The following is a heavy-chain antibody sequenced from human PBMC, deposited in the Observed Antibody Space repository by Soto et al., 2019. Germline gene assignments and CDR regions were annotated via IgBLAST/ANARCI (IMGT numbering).Heavy chain of an antibody. Sequence: TSETLSLTCAVYGGSFSGYYWSWIRQPPGKGLEWIGEINHSGSTNYNPSLKSRVTISVDTSKNQFSLKLSSVTAADTAVYYCARGPSSSWFDYWGQGTLVTVSS. J-gene: IGHJ4*02. CDR3: ARGPSSSWFDY. CDR2: INHSGST. CDR1: GGSFSGYY. D-gene: IGHD6-13*01. V-gene: IGHV4-34*01.